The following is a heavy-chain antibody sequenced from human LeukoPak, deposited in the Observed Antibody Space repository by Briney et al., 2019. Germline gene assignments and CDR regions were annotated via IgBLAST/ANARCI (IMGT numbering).Heavy chain of an antibody. Sequence: GESLKISCKGSGYTFTTYWIGWVRQMPGKGLEGMGIVAPGDSDTRYSPSFQGQVTISADKSIRTDYLQWSSLKASDTAMYYCARRYCSSTFCHGAFDIWGQGTMVTVSS. D-gene: IGHD2-2*01. V-gene: IGHV5-51*01. CDR1: GYTFTTYW. CDR2: VAPGDSDT. J-gene: IGHJ3*02. CDR3: ARRYCSSTFCHGAFDI.